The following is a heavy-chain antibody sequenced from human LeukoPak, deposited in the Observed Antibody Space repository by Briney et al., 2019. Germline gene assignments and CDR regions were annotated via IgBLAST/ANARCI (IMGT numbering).Heavy chain of an antibody. J-gene: IGHJ1*01. CDR2: IYNSGHT. CDR3: ARAAVTTSRYFQH. Sequence: PSETLSLTCTVSGGSISNYYWSWIRQPPGKGLEWIGYIYNSGHTNYNPSLKSRVTISEDTSKNQLSLKLSSVTAADTAVYHCARAAVTTSRYFQHWGQGTLVTVSS. D-gene: IGHD4-17*01. V-gene: IGHV4-59*01. CDR1: GGSISNYY.